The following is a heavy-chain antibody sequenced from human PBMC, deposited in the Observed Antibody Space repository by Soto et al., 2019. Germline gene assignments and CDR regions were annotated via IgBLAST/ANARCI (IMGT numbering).Heavy chain of an antibody. J-gene: IGHJ4*02. CDR3: AREWNEWQLDY. CDR2: ISSSSSYI. CDR1: GFTFSSYS. Sequence: EVQLVESGGGLVKPGGSLRLSCAASGFTFSSYSMNWVRQAPGKGLEWVSSISSSSSYIYYADSVKGRFTISRDNAKNSLYLKMNSLRAEDTAVDYCAREWNEWQLDYWGQGTLVTVSS. V-gene: IGHV3-21*01. D-gene: IGHD1-26*01.